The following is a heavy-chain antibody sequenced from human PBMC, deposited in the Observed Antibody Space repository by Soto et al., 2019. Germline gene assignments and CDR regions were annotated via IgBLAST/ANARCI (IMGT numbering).Heavy chain of an antibody. CDR1: GGSISSGDYY. CDR2: INHSGST. V-gene: IGHV4-39*07. Sequence: PSETLSLTCTVSGGSISSGDYYWSWIRQPPGKGLEWIGEINHSGSTNYNPSLKSRVTISVDTSKNKFSLKLSSVNAADTAVYYCARGPHVSRGFRSGYEGGYYYYGMDVCPQGITVTVSS. J-gene: IGHJ6*02. CDR3: ARGPHVSRGFRSGYEGGYYYYGMDV. D-gene: IGHD3-3*01.